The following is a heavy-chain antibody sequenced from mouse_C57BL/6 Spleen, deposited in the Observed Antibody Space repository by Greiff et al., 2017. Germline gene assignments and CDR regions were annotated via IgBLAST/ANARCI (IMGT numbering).Heavy chain of an antibody. V-gene: IGHV1-82*01. D-gene: IGHD2-1*01. CDR1: GYAFSSSW. CDR2: IYPGDGDT. Sequence: VQLQESGPELVKPGASVKISCQASGYAFSSSWMNWVKQRPGKGLEWIGRIYPGDGDTNYNGKFKGKATLTADKSSSTAYMQLSSLTSEDSAVYFCARGSYYGTPYYFDYGGQGTTLTVSS. CDR3: ARGSYYGTPYYFDY. J-gene: IGHJ2*01.